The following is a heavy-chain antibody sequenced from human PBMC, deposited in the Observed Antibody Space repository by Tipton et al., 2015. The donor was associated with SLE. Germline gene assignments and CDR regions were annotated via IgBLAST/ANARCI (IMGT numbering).Heavy chain of an antibody. J-gene: IGHJ5*02. CDR2: IYYSGST. V-gene: IGHV4-59*01. Sequence: TLSLTCTVSDGSISSYYWSWIRQPPGKGLEWIGYIYYSGSTNYNPSLKSRVTISVDTSKNQFSLKLNSVTAADTAVYYCARAAYYYGSGSYYNVGWFDPWGQGTLVTVSS. D-gene: IGHD3-10*01. CDR3: ARAAYYYGSGSYYNVGWFDP. CDR1: DGSISSYY.